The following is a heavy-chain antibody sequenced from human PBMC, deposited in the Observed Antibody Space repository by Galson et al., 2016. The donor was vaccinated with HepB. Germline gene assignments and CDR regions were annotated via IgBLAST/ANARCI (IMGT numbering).Heavy chain of an antibody. J-gene: IGHJ4*02. Sequence: ETLSLPCAVYGGSFSAYYWHWIRQPPGRGLEWLGEINHVGSTKFNPSLESRLTRSLDTSKRQFSLKLNSVTAADTAVYYCARFEGSGTYFVDRWTNFVDQWGQGTLVTVSS. CDR2: INHVGST. CDR3: ARFEGSGTYFVDRWTNFVDQ. CDR1: GGSFSAYY. D-gene: IGHD3-10*01. V-gene: IGHV4-34*01.